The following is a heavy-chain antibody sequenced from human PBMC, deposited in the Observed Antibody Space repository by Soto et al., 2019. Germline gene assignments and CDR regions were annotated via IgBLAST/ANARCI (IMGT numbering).Heavy chain of an antibody. J-gene: IGHJ4*02. CDR3: AREAHGSGSYSEHAFDD. V-gene: IGHV1-69*08. Sequence: QVQLVQSGAEVKKPGSSVKVSCKASGGTFSSYTISWVRQAPGQGLEWMGRIIPILGIANYAQKFKGRVTITADKSTSTAYMELSRLRSEDTAVYYCAREAHGSGSYSEHAFDDCGQGTLVTVSA. CDR2: IIPILGIA. CDR1: GGTFSSYT. D-gene: IGHD3-10*01.